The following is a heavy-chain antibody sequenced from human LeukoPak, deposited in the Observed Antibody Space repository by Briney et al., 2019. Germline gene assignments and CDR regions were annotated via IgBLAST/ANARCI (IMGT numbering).Heavy chain of an antibody. V-gene: IGHV3-11*01. CDR1: GFTFSDYY. D-gene: IGHD3-10*01. J-gene: IGHJ6*03. Sequence: GGSLRLSCAASGFTFSDYYMSWIRQAPGKELEWVSYISSSGSTIYYADSVKGRFTISRDNAKNSLYLQMNSLRAEDTAVYYCARGSGRSYYYYYYMDVWGKGTTVTVSS. CDR3: ARGSGRSYYYYYYMDV. CDR2: ISSSGSTI.